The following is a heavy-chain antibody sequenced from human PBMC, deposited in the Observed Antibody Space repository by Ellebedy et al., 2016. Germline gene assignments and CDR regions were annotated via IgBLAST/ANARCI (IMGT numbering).Heavy chain of an antibody. V-gene: IGHV1-3*01. Sequence: ASVKVSCKASGYTFTTYAMHWVRQAPGQRLEWMGWINAGNGNTKYSQKFQGRVTITRDTSASTGYMELSSLRSEDTAVYYCARGEVIWVGELIGYWGQGTLVTVSS. CDR3: ARGEVIWVGELIGY. D-gene: IGHD3-10*01. CDR2: INAGNGNT. CDR1: GYTFTTYA. J-gene: IGHJ4*02.